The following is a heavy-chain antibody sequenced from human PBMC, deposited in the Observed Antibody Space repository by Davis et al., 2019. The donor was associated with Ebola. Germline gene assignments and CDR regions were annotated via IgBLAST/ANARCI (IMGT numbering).Heavy chain of an antibody. CDR3: ARDTGRLLWFGEWSY. J-gene: IGHJ4*02. CDR2: INPNSGGT. CDR1: GYTFTGYY. D-gene: IGHD3-10*01. Sequence: ASVKVSCKASGYTFTGYYMHWVRQAPGQGLEWMGRINPNSGGTNYAQKFQGRVTMTRDTSISTAYMELSSLRSEDTAVYYCARDTGRLLWFGEWSYWGQGTLVTVSS. V-gene: IGHV1-2*06.